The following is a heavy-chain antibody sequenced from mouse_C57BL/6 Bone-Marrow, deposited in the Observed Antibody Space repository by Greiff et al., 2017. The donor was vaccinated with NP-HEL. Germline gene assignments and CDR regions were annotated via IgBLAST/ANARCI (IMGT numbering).Heavy chain of an antibody. J-gene: IGHJ4*01. CDR2: ISSGGSYT. CDR3: ARHRPDYAMDY. V-gene: IGHV5-6*01. CDR1: GFTFSSYG. Sequence: EVMLVESGGDLVKPGGSLKLSCAASGFTFSSYGMSWVRQTPDKRLEWVATISSGGSYTYYPDSVKGRFTISRDNAKNTLYLQMSSLKSEDTAMYYCARHRPDYAMDYWGQGTSVTVSS.